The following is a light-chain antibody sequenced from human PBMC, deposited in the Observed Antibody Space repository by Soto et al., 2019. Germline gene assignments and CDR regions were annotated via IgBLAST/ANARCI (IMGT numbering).Light chain of an antibody. J-gene: IGLJ3*02. CDR1: SSDIGGYNY. V-gene: IGLV2-14*01. CDR2: EVN. CDR3: NSYTSSSTRVV. Sequence: QSVLTQPASVSGSPGQSITISCTGTSSDIGGYNYVSWYQQHPGEAPKLMIYEVNNRPSGVSNRFSGSKSGNTASLTISGLQTDDEADYYCNSYTSSSTRVVFGGGTKLTVL.